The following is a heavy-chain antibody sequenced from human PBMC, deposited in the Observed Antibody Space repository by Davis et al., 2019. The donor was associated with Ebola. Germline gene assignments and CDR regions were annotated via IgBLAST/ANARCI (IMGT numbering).Heavy chain of an antibody. J-gene: IGHJ4*02. CDR2: ISSNGGST. CDR3: VATGAVAPSYYFDY. CDR1: GFTFSSYA. D-gene: IGHD6-19*01. Sequence: PGGSLRLSCSASGFTFSSYAMHWVRQAPGKGLEYVSAISSNGGSTYYADSVKGRFTISRDNSKNTLYLQMSSLRAEDTAVYYCVATGAVAPSYYFDYWGQGTLVTVSS. V-gene: IGHV3-64D*06.